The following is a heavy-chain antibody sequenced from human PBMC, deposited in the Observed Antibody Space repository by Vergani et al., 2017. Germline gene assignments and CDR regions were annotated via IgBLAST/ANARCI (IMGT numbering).Heavy chain of an antibody. CDR2: VNTNSGGT. D-gene: IGHD3-16*01. Sequence: QVQLVQSGAEVMKPGASVKVSCKTSGFTFSGYYIHWVRQAPGQGLEWMGWVNTNSGGTNYAQNLQGRVTMTSDTSINTAYMELNRLKSDETAVYYCVRDTRGGEWSGGYWGQGTLVTVSS. J-gene: IGHJ4*02. V-gene: IGHV1-2*02. CDR1: GFTFSGYY. CDR3: VRDTRGGEWSGGY.